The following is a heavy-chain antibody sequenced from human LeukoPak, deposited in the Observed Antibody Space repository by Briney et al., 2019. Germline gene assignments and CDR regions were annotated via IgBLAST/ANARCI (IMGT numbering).Heavy chain of an antibody. CDR3: VYGPRQYYFDY. V-gene: IGHV3-30-3*01. CDR2: ISYDGSNK. Sequence: PGRSLRLSCAASGFTFSSYAMHWVRQAPGKGLEWVAVISYDGSNKYYADSVKGRFTISRDNSQNTLYLQMNSLRAEDTAVYYCVYGPRQYYFDYWGQGTLVTVSS. CDR1: GFTFSSYA. D-gene: IGHD2-2*02. J-gene: IGHJ4*02.